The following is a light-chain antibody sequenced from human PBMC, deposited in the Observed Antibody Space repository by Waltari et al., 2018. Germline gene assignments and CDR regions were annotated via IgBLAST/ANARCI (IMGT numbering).Light chain of an antibody. CDR1: QSGSGSY. CDR3: QQYGTSPTWT. J-gene: IGKJ1*01. V-gene: IGKV3-20*01. CDR2: DAS. Sequence: EIVLTQSPDTLSLSPGERATLSCRASQSGSGSYLAWYQQKPGQAPRLLISDASSRATDIPDRFSGSGSGTDFTLTIRRLEPEDFAVYYCQQYGTSPTWTFGQGTKVEIK.